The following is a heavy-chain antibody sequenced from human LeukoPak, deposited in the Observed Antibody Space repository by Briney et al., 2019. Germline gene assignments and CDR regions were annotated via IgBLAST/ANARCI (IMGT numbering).Heavy chain of an antibody. CDR1: GGSISSGSYY. Sequence: SQTLSLTCTVSGGSISSGSYYWSWIRQPPGKGLEWIGHIYYSGSTNYNPSLKSRVTISVDTSKNQFSLKLSSVTAADTAVYYCAREGGGYNFWGQGTLVTVSS. V-gene: IGHV4-61*01. J-gene: IGHJ4*02. CDR3: AREGGGYNF. D-gene: IGHD5-24*01. CDR2: IYYSGST.